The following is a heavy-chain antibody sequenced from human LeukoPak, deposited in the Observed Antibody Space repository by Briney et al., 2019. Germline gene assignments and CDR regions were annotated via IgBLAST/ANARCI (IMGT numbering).Heavy chain of an antibody. CDR1: GASITTYY. J-gene: IGHJ4*02. Sequence: SETLSLTCTVSGASITTYYWRWIRQPPGKGLEWIGYIYYSGSTNYNPSLKSRVTMSVDTSKNQFSLRLTSVTAADTAVYYCARGQRNYFRAVDDWGQGPLVTVSS. CDR3: ARGQRNYFRAVDD. V-gene: IGHV4-59*01. D-gene: IGHD1-7*01. CDR2: IYYSGST.